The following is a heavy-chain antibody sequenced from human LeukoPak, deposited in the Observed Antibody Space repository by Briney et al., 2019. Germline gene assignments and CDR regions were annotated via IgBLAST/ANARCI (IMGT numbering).Heavy chain of an antibody. CDR2: IIPILGIA. V-gene: IGHV1-69*04. CDR3: ARSITIFGVVIYYFDY. Sequence: SVKVSCKASGGTFSSYAISWVRQAPGQGLEWMGRIIPILGIANYAQKFQGRVTMTTDTSTSTAYMELRSLRSDDTAVYYCARSITIFGVVIYYFDYWGQGTLVTVSS. CDR1: GGTFSSYA. J-gene: IGHJ4*02. D-gene: IGHD3-3*01.